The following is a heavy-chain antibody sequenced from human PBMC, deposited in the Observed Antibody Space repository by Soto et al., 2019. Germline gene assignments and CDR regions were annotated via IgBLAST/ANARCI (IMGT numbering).Heavy chain of an antibody. Sequence: GESLKISCKGSGYSFTSYWIGWVRQMPGKGLEWMGIIYPGDSDTRYSPSFQGQVTISADKSISTAYLQWSSLKASDTAMYYCARTGGHTVSYYYGMDVWGQGTTVTVSS. V-gene: IGHV5-51*01. CDR1: GYSFTSYW. J-gene: IGHJ6*02. CDR2: IYPGDSDT. CDR3: ARTGGHTVSYYYGMDV. D-gene: IGHD3-16*01.